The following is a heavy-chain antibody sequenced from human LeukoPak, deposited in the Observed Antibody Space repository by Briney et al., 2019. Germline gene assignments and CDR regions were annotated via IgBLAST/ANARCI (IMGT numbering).Heavy chain of an antibody. V-gene: IGHV1-2*02. Sequence: MYXVRQAPGQGLEWMGXINPNSGGTNYAQKFQGRVTMTRDTSISTAYMELSRLRSDDTAVYYCTRPYYDFWSGYADNWFDPWGQGTLVTVSS. D-gene: IGHD3-3*01. J-gene: IGHJ5*02. CDR3: TRPYYDFWSGYADNWFDP. CDR2: INPNSGGT.